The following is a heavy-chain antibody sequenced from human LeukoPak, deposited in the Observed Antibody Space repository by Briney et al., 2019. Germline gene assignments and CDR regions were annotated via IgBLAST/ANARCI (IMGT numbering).Heavy chain of an antibody. Sequence: SETLSLTCTVSGGSISSSSYYWGWIRQPPGKGLEWIGSIYYSGSTYYNPSLKSRVTISVDTSKNQFSLKLSSVTAAGTAVYYCARHARRYYYYYGMDVWGQGTTVTVSS. J-gene: IGHJ6*02. CDR3: ARHARRYYYYYGMDV. CDR1: GGSISSSSYY. V-gene: IGHV4-39*01. CDR2: IYYSGST.